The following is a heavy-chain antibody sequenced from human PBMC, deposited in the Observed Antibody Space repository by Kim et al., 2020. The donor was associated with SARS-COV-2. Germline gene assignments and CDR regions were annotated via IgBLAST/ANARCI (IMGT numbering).Heavy chain of an antibody. D-gene: IGHD2-15*01. CDR1: GFTFSSYW. Sequence: GGSLRLSCAASGFTFSSYWMSWVRQAPGKGLEWVANIKQDGSEKYYVDSVKGRFTISRDNAKNSLYLQMNSLRAEDTAVYYCARDRKWWFGSSSYYFDYWGQGTLVTVSS. CDR2: IKQDGSEK. CDR3: ARDRKWWFGSSSYYFDY. J-gene: IGHJ4*02. V-gene: IGHV3-7*03.